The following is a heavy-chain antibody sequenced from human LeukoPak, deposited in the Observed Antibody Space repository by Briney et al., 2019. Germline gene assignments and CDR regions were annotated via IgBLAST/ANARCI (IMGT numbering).Heavy chain of an antibody. CDR1: GGSISSYY. V-gene: IGHV4-4*09. CDR2: IYTSGSI. Sequence: SSETLSLTCTVSGGSISSYYWNWIRQPPGKGLEWIGYIYTSGSINYNPSLKSRVTISLDTSKNQFSLKLSSVTAADTAVYYCARRRPEAFDIWGQGTMVTVSS. CDR3: ARRRPEAFDI. J-gene: IGHJ3*02.